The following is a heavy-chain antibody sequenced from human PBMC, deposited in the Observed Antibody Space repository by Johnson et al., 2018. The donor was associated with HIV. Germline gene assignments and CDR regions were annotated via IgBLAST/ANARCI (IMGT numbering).Heavy chain of an antibody. D-gene: IGHD6-19*01. V-gene: IGHV3-11*01. J-gene: IGHJ3*02. Sequence: QEQLVESGGGVVKPGGSLRLSCAASGFTFSDYYMSWIRQAPGKGLEWVSYISSSGSTIYYPDSVKGRFTISRDNAKNSLHLQMNSLRAEDTAFYYCAKASVRYSSDVDALDIWGQGTMVTVSS. CDR3: AKASVRYSSDVDALDI. CDR2: ISSSGSTI. CDR1: GFTFSDYY.